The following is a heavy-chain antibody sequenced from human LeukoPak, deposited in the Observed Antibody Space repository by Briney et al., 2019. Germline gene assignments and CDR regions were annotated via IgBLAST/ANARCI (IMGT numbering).Heavy chain of an antibody. CDR3: TRDQTPYY. V-gene: IGHV3-49*04. Sequence: PGGSLRLSCSASGFTFSNFAMTWVRQAPGKGLEWVGFIASETYGGTAEYAASVKGRFIISRDDSKSIAYLQMNSLKTEDTAVYYCTRDQTPYYWGQGTLVTVSS. J-gene: IGHJ4*02. CDR1: GFTFSNFA. CDR2: IASETYGGTA.